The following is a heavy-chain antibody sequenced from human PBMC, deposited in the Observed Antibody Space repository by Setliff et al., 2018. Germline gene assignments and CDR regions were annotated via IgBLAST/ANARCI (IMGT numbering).Heavy chain of an antibody. D-gene: IGHD2-2*03. V-gene: IGHV4-59*04. Sequence: SETLSLTCTVSGGSISGYYCNWIRQTPEMRLEWIGHIHFSGNTHFNPSLMSRVTMSVDTSKNQFSLNLRSVTLSDAAVYYCATSLRGRPNPDAWIGYRDYWGQGSLVTVSS. J-gene: IGHJ4*02. CDR2: IHFSGNT. CDR1: GGSISGYY. CDR3: ATSLRGRPNPDAWIGYRDY.